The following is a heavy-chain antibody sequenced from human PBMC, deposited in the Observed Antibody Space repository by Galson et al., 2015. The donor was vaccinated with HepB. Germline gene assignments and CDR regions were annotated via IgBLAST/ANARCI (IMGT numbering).Heavy chain of an antibody. CDR3: ARDSNRKNSSGWYARGHYGMDV. J-gene: IGHJ6*02. Sequence: ETLSLTCTVSGGSISSYYWSWIRQPPGKGLEWIGYIYYSGSTNYNPSLKSRVTISVDTSKNQFSLKLSSVTAADTAVYYCARDSNRKNSSGWYARGHYGMDVWGQGTTVTVSS. CDR2: IYYSGST. D-gene: IGHD6-19*01. CDR1: GGSISSYY. V-gene: IGHV4-59*01.